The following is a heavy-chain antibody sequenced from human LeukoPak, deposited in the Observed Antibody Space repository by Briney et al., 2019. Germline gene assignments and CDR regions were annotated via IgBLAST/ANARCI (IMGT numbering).Heavy chain of an antibody. D-gene: IGHD5-18*01. J-gene: IGHJ4*02. Sequence: SGPTLVNPTQTLTLTCTFSGFSLSTSGMCVSWIRQPPGKALEWLARTDWDDDKYYSTSLKTRLTISKDTSKNQVVLTMTNMDPVDTATYYCAWMWWVRGYSYGFDYWGQGTLVTVSS. CDR2: TDWDDDK. CDR1: GFSLSTSGMC. V-gene: IGHV2-70*11. CDR3: AWMWWVRGYSYGFDY.